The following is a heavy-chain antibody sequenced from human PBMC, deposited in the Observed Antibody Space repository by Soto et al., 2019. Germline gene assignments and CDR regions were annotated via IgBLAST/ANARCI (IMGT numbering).Heavy chain of an antibody. V-gene: IGHV1-2*04. D-gene: IGHD2-15*01. CDR1: GYTFTGYY. J-gene: IGHJ3*02. CDR3: ARNPSVGGYCSGGSCYGYGAPNAFDI. Sequence: GASVKVSCKASGYTFTGYYMHWVRQAPGQGLEWMGWINPNRGGANYAQKFQGWVTMTRDTSISTAYMELSRLRSDDTAVYYCARNPSVGGYCSGGSCYGYGAPNAFDIWGQGTMVTVSS. CDR2: INPNRGGA.